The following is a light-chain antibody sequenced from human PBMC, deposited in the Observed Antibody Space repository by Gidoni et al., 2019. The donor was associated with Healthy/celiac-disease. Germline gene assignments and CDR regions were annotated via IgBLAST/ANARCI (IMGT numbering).Light chain of an antibody. Sequence: EIVMTQSPATLSVSPGERATLSCRASQSVSSNSAWYQQKPGQAPRLLIYGASTRATGIPARFSGSGSGTEFTLTISSLQSEDFAVYYCQQYNKWPYTFGQGTKLEIK. V-gene: IGKV3-15*01. CDR3: QQYNKWPYT. J-gene: IGKJ2*01. CDR2: GAS. CDR1: QSVSSN.